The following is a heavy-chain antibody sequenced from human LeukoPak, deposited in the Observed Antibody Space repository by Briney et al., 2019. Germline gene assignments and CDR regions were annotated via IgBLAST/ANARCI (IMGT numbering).Heavy chain of an antibody. Sequence: GGSLRLSCAASGFTVSSNYMSWVRQAPGKGLEWVSAIGTAGDTYYTGSVKGRFTISRENAKNSLYLQMSSLRAGDTAVYYCARVAKERVGGVYYFDYWGQGTLVTVSS. J-gene: IGHJ4*02. V-gene: IGHV3-13*01. CDR3: ARVAKERVGGVYYFDY. D-gene: IGHD1-1*01. CDR2: IGTAGDT. CDR1: GFTVSSNY.